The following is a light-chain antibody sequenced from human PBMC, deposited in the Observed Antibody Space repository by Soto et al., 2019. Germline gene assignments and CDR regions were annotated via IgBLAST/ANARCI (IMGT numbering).Light chain of an antibody. CDR1: QSVSSKY. CDR2: GTS. CDR3: QQANSFPVT. Sequence: DIVLTQSPGTLSLSPGERATLSCRASQSVSSKYLAWYQQKPGQPPRVLIYGTSIRATGIPERFSGGGSGTDFTLTITRLESEDFATYYCQQANSFPVTFGQGTRLEIK. J-gene: IGKJ5*01. V-gene: IGKV3-20*01.